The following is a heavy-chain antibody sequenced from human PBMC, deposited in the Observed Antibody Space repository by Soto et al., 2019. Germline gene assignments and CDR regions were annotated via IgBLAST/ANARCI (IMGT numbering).Heavy chain of an antibody. CDR3: ARGQGAAAGHSNFDY. V-gene: IGHV4-30-2*01. Sequence: QLQLQESGSGLVKPSQTLSLTCAVSGGSISGTTYSWSWIRQPPGKGLEWIGYIYDSGKTYYNPSLKSQYTISVDRYKNQFSLKLSSVTAADTAVYYCARGQGAAAGHSNFDYWGQGALVTVSS. D-gene: IGHD6-13*01. CDR2: IYDSGKT. J-gene: IGHJ4*02. CDR1: GGSISGTTYS.